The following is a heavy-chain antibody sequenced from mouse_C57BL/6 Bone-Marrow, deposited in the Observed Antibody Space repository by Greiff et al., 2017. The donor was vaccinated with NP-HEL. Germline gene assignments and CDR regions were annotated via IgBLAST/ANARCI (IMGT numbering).Heavy chain of an antibody. CDR2: IDPENGDT. Sequence: VQLQQSGAELVRPGASVKLSCTASGFNIKDDYMHWVKQRPEQGLEWIGWIDPENGDTEYASKFQGQATITADTSSNTAYLQLSSLTSEDTAVYYCTFDGYYDYWGQGTTLTVSS. J-gene: IGHJ2*01. CDR1: GFNIKDDY. CDR3: TFDGYYDY. D-gene: IGHD2-3*01. V-gene: IGHV14-4*01.